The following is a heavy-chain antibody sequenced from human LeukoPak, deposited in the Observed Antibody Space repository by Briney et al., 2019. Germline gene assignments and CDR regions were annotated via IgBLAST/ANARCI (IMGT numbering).Heavy chain of an antibody. CDR2: INSDGSST. J-gene: IGHJ3*02. CDR3: STGSGHAFDI. Sequence: GGSLRLSCAASGFTFSSYWMHWVLQVPGKGLVWVSRINSDGSSTSYAGSVKGRFTISRDNAKNTLYVQMNSLRAEDTAVYYCSTGSGHAFDIWGRGTMVTVSS. CDR1: GFTFSSYW. D-gene: IGHD3-10*01. V-gene: IGHV3-74*01.